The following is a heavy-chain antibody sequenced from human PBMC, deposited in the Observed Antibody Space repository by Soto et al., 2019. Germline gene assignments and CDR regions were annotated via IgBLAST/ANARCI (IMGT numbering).Heavy chain of an antibody. Sequence: PSETLSLTCTVSGGSITTYYCSWIRQPAGKGLEWIGRIYSGGSTNYNPSLRSRVTVSVDMSKNQFSLKLSSVTAADTAVHYCASGAGGFGKFSLDYWGQGTLVVVSS. CDR1: GGSITTYY. J-gene: IGHJ4*02. D-gene: IGHD3-10*01. V-gene: IGHV4-4*07. CDR2: IYSGGST. CDR3: ASGAGGFGKFSLDY.